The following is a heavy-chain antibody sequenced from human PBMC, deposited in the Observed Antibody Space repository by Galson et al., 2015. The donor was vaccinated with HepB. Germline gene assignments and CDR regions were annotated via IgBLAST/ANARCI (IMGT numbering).Heavy chain of an antibody. Sequence: SLRLSCAASGFTFSSYSMNWVRQAPGKGLEWVSSISSSSRYIYYADSVKGRFTISRDNSKNTLDLQMNSLRVEDTAIYYCAKGPDGRILVTDVSYWGQGTLVTVSS. CDR3: AKGPDGRILVTDVSY. J-gene: IGHJ4*02. CDR2: ISSSSRYI. CDR1: GFTFSSYS. D-gene: IGHD2-21*02. V-gene: IGHV3-21*04.